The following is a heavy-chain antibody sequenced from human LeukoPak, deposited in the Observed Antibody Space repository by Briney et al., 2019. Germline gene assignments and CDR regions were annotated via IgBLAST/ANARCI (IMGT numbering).Heavy chain of an antibody. Sequence: GRSLRLSCAASGFTFSSYAMSWVRQAPGKGLEWVSAISGSGGSTYYADSVKSRFTISRDNSKNTLYLQMNSLRAEDTAVYYCAKSRSELAYYYYYYGMDVWGQGTTVTVSS. D-gene: IGHD1-7*01. V-gene: IGHV3-23*01. J-gene: IGHJ6*02. CDR1: GFTFSSYA. CDR2: ISGSGGST. CDR3: AKSRSELAYYYYYYGMDV.